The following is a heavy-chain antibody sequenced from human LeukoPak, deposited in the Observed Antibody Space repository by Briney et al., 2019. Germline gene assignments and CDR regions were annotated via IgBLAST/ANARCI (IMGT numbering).Heavy chain of an antibody. D-gene: IGHD4-17*01. V-gene: IGHV1-69*13. Sequence: SVKVSCKASGYTFTSYGISWVRQAPGQGLEWMGGIIPIFGTANYAQKFQGRVTITADESTSTAYMELSSLRSEDTAVYYCAYGDYSGYWGQGTLVTVSS. CDR1: GYTFTSYG. CDR3: AYGDYSGY. J-gene: IGHJ4*02. CDR2: IIPIFGTA.